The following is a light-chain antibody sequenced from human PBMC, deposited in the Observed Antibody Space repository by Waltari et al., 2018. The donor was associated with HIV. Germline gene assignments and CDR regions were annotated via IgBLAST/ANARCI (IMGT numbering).Light chain of an antibody. CDR3: ATWDDSLSGWV. CDR1: TSHIGNNF. Sequence: QSVLTQPTSASGTPGQRVTLSCSGSTSHIGNNFIYWYHQFPGTAPKRLLYRNDQRPSGVPDRFSGSKSGTSASLAISGLRSEDEADYYCATWDDSLSGWVFSGGTKLTVL. J-gene: IGLJ3*02. CDR2: RND. V-gene: IGLV1-47*01.